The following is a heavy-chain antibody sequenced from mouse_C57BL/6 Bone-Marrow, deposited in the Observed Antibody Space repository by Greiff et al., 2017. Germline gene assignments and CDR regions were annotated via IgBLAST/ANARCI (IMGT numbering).Heavy chain of an antibody. J-gene: IGHJ2*01. Sequence: EVQRVESGGGLVQPGESLKLSCESNEYEFPSHDMSWVGKTPEKRLELVAAINSDGGITSYPDTMERRFIISRDNTKKTLYLQMSSLRSEDTALYYCARHETIVTTKDYWGQGTTLTVSS. CDR1: EYEFPSHD. V-gene: IGHV5-2*01. D-gene: IGHD2-5*01. CDR2: INSDGGIT. CDR3: ARHETIVTTKDY.